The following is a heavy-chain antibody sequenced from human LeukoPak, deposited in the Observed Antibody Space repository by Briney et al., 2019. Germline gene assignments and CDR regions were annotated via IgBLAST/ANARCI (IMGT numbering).Heavy chain of an antibody. CDR2: INPNSGGT. CDR1: GYTFTGYY. V-gene: IGHV1-2*02. D-gene: IGHD4-17*01. J-gene: IGHJ4*02. CDR3: ASLSTVTTRDFDY. Sequence: ASVTVSCKASGYTFTGYYMHWVRQAPGQGLEWMGWINPNSGGTNYAQKFQGRVTMTRDTSISTAYMELSRLRSDDTAVYYCASLSTVTTRDFDYWGQGTLVTVSS.